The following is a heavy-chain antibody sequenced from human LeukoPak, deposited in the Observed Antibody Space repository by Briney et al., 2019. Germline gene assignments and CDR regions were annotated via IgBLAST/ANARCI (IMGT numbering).Heavy chain of an antibody. CDR2: ISWDGGST. CDR3: AKDGSASSSWYVHFGYYYGMDV. CDR1: GFTFDDYA. Sequence: GGSLRLSCAASGFTFDDYAMHWVRQAPGKGLEWVSLISWDGGSTYYADSVEGRFTISRDNSKNSLYLQMNSLRAEDTALYYCAKDGSASSSWYVHFGYYYGMDVWGKGTTVTVSS. V-gene: IGHV3-43D*04. J-gene: IGHJ6*04. D-gene: IGHD6-13*01.